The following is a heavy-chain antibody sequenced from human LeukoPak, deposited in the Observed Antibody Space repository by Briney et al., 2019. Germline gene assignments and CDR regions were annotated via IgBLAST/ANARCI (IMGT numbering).Heavy chain of an antibody. CDR1: GFTVSPYY. Sequence: GGSLRLSCAASGFTVSPYYMSWVRQAPGKGLEWVSLIYSGGDTFYTGSVKGRFTISRDNSKNTLDLQMNSLRAEDTAVYYCARGLLGSGSTFDYWGQGTLVTISS. CDR3: ARGLLGSGSTFDY. CDR2: IYSGGDT. J-gene: IGHJ4*02. D-gene: IGHD3-10*01. V-gene: IGHV3-66*01.